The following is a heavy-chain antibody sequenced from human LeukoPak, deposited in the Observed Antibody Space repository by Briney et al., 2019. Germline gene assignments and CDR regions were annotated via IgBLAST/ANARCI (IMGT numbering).Heavy chain of an antibody. CDR3: AKDDYYDTSGYRD. D-gene: IGHD3-22*01. CDR2: IKQDGSEK. V-gene: IGHV3-7*01. CDR1: GFTFSSRDW. J-gene: IGHJ4*02. Sequence: GGSLRLSCVASGFTFSSRDWMTWVRQAPGKGLEWVANIKQDGSEKNYVDSVKGRFTISRDNAKNSVDLQMNSLRAEDTAVYYCAKDDYYDTSGYRDWGQGTLVTVSS.